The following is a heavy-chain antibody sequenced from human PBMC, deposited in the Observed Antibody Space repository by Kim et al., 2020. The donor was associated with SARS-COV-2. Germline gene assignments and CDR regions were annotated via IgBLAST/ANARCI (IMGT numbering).Heavy chain of an antibody. V-gene: IGHV3-33*06. Sequence: GGSLRLSCAAYGFTFSSYAMHWVRQAPGKGLEWVAVIWYDGNTKYYADSVKGRFTISRDNSRNTLYLQMNSLRGEDTAVYYCAKDRRADYGSGIKDSYGMDVWGQGTTVTVSS. CDR1: GFTFSSYA. J-gene: IGHJ6*02. CDR3: AKDRRADYGSGIKDSYGMDV. D-gene: IGHD3-10*01. CDR2: IWYDGNTK.